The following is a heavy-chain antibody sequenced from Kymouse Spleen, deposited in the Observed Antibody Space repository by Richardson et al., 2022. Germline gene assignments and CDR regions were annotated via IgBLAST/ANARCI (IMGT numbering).Heavy chain of an antibody. CDR3: ARDIPYNWKSRGYYYGMDV. Sequence: QVQLVESGGGVVQPGRSLRLSCAASGFTFSSYGMHWVRQAPGKGLEWVAVIWYDGSNKYYADSVKGRFTISRDNSKNTLYLQMNSLRAEDTAVYYCARDIPYNWKSRGYYYGMDVWGQGTTVTVSS. J-gene: IGHJ6*02. CDR2: IWYDGSNK. V-gene: IGHV3-33*01. CDR1: GFTFSSYG. D-gene: IGHD1-20*01,IGHD1-7*01.